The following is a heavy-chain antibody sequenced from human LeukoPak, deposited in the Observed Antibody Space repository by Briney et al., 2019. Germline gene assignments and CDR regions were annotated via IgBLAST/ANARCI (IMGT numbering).Heavy chain of an antibody. Sequence: GGSLRLSCAASGFTVSSNYMSWVRQAPGKGLEWVSVIYSGGSTYYANSVKGRFTISRDNSKNTLYLQMNSLRAEDTAVYYCARDGRQGSPPDYWGQGTLVTVSS. CDR1: GFTVSSNY. CDR3: ARDGRQGSPPDY. D-gene: IGHD1-26*01. CDR2: IYSGGST. V-gene: IGHV3-66*01. J-gene: IGHJ4*02.